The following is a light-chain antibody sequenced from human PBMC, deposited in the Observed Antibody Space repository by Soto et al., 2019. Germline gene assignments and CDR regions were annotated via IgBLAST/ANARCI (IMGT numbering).Light chain of an antibody. CDR3: QQRSDWPS. V-gene: IGKV3-11*01. Sequence: EIVLTHSPDTLSVSPGQRLNIFFRASQSVSSNLAWYQQKPGQAPRLLIYGASTRATGIPARFSGNGSVTDFTLTISSLEPEDFAVYYCQQRSDWPSFGQGTRLEIK. J-gene: IGKJ5*01. CDR2: GAS. CDR1: QSVSSN.